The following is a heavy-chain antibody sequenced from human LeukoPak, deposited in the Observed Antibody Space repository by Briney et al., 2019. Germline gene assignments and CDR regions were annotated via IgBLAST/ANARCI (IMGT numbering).Heavy chain of an antibody. CDR1: GFTVSSNH. J-gene: IGHJ3*02. CDR2: ISGSGGST. CDR3: AKGGTHNYDAFDI. D-gene: IGHD1-20*01. Sequence: GGSLRLSCAASGFTVSSNHMSWVRQAPGKGLEWVSAISGSGGSTYYADSVKGRFTISRDNSKNTLYLQMHSLRAEDTALYYCAKGGTHNYDAFDIWGQGTMVTVSS. V-gene: IGHV3-23*01.